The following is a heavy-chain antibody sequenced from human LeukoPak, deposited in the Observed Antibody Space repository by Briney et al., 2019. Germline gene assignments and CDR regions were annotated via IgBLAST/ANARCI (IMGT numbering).Heavy chain of an antibody. CDR3: ATETNGRHYDY. Sequence: GGSLRLSCTASGLTFSTSGFNWVRQAPGKGLEWVASIGPTGSDKYHADSIKGRFTISRDNANNFLYLQMNSLRAEDTAVYYCATETNGRHYDYWGQGTLLTASS. CDR2: IGPTGSDK. D-gene: IGHD1-14*01. V-gene: IGHV3-21*06. J-gene: IGHJ4*02. CDR1: GLTFSTSG.